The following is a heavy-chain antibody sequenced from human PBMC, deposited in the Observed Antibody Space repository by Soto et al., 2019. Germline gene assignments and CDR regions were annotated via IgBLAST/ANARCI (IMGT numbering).Heavy chain of an antibody. CDR2: IYYSGST. J-gene: IGHJ4*02. D-gene: IGHD3-3*01. CDR3: ARAPLYYDFWSGYYLPRYYFDY. Sequence: SETLSLTCTVSGGSISSYYWSWIRQPPGKGLEWIGYIYYSGSTNYNPSLKSRVTISVDTSKNQFSLKLSSVTAADTAVYYCARAPLYYDFWSGYYLPRYYFDYWGQGTLVTVSS. CDR1: GGSISSYY. V-gene: IGHV4-59*01.